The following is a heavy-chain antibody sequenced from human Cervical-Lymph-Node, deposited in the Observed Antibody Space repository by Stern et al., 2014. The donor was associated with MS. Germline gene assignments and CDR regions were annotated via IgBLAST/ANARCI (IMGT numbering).Heavy chain of an antibody. CDR1: GGTFSSYA. Sequence: QVQLVESGVEVKKPGSSVKVSCKASGGTFSSYAISGRRQAPGQGLEWMGGISPISGTANYAQKFQGRVTITADESTSTAYMELSSLRSEDTAVYYCARGDELWSPFDPWGQGTLVTVSS. V-gene: IGHV1-69*01. J-gene: IGHJ5*02. D-gene: IGHD5-18*01. CDR2: ISPISGTA. CDR3: ARGDELWSPFDP.